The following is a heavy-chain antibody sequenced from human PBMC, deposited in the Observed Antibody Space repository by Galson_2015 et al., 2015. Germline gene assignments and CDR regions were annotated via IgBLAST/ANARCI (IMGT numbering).Heavy chain of an antibody. CDR2: IKQDGSEK. V-gene: IGHV3-7*01. CDR1: GFTFSSYW. J-gene: IGHJ3*02. Sequence: SLRLSCAASGFTFSSYWMSWVRQAPGKGLEWVANIKQDGSEKYYVDSVKGRFTISRDNAKNSLYLQMNSLRAEDTAVYYCAREHLYCSSTSCYPGAFDIWGQGTMVTVSS. D-gene: IGHD2-2*01. CDR3: AREHLYCSSTSCYPGAFDI.